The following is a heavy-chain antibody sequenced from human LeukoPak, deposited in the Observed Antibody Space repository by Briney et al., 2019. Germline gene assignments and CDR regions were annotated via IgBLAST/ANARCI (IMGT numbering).Heavy chain of an antibody. CDR2: MNPNSGNT. Sequence: ASVKVPCKASAYTFTSYDINWVRQATGQGLGWMGWMNPNSGNTGYAQKFQGRVSMTWNTSISTAYMELSSLKSEDTAVYYCAKIGAAARRTPNPRWFDPWGQGTLVTVSS. CDR3: AKIGAAARRTPNPRWFDP. J-gene: IGHJ5*02. D-gene: IGHD6-6*01. CDR1: AYTFTSYD. V-gene: IGHV1-8*01.